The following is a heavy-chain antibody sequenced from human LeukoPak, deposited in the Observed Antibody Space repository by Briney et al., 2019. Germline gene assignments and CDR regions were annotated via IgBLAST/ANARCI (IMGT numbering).Heavy chain of an antibody. V-gene: IGHV1-69*04. CDR3: AKGTYGDYVFGY. CDR2: IIPILGIA. D-gene: IGHD4-17*01. J-gene: IGHJ4*02. Sequence: SVKVSCKASGGTFSSYAISWVRQAPGQGLEWMGRIIPILGIANYAQKFQGRVTITADKSTSTAYMELSSLRSEDTAVYYCAKGTYGDYVFGYWGQGTLVTVSS. CDR1: GGTFSSYA.